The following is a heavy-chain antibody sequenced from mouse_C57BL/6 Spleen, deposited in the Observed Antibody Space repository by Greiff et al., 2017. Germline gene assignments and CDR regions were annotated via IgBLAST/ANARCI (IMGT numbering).Heavy chain of an antibody. Sequence: EVQLVESGPGLVKPSQSLSLTCSVTGYSITSGYYWNWIRQFPGNKLEWMGYISYDGSNNYNPSLKNRNSITRDTSTNQFFLKLNSGTTEDTATYYCARCCGSSYQGYAMDDWGQGTSVTVAS. V-gene: IGHV3-6*01. CDR1: GYSITSGYY. CDR3: ARCCGSSYQGYAMDD. J-gene: IGHJ4*01. D-gene: IGHD1-1*01. CDR2: ISYDGSN.